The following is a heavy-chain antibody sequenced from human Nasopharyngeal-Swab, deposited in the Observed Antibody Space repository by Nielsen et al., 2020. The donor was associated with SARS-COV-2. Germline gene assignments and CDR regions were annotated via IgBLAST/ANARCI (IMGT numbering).Heavy chain of an antibody. CDR3: AAAAKGY. CDR2: INSDGSST. CDR1: GFTFSTYW. J-gene: IGHJ4*02. D-gene: IGHD2-2*01. Sequence: GGSLRLSCAASGFTFSTYWMHWVRQAPGKGLAWVSRINSDGSSTNYADSVKGRFTISRDNAKNTLCLQMNSLRAEDTAVYYCAAAAKGYWGQGTLVTVSS. V-gene: IGHV3-74*01.